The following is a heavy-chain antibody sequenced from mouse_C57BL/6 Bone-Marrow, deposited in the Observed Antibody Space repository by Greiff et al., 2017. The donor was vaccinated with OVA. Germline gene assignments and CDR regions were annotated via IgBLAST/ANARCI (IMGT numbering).Heavy chain of an antibody. Sequence: QVQLQQSGAELARPGASVKLSCKASGYTFTSYGISWVKQRTGKGLEWIGEIYPRSGNTYYNEKFKGKATLTADKYSSTAYMELRSLTSEDSAVYFCARERYYGSSHRYFYVWGTGTTVTVSS. J-gene: IGHJ1*03. V-gene: IGHV1-81*01. CDR3: ARERYYGSSHRYFYV. CDR1: GYTFTSYG. D-gene: IGHD1-1*01. CDR2: IYPRSGNT.